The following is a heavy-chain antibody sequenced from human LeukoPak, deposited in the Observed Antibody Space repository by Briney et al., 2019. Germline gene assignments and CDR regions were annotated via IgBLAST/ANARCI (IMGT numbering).Heavy chain of an antibody. Sequence: GGSLRLSCAASGFTVSSNYMSWVRQAPGKGLEWVSVIYSGGSTYYADSVKGRFTISRDNSKNTLYLQMNSLRAEDAAVYYCARDSPLGATGAFDIWGQGTMVTVSS. J-gene: IGHJ3*02. V-gene: IGHV3-53*05. CDR3: ARDSPLGATGAFDI. CDR1: GFTVSSNY. CDR2: IYSGGST. D-gene: IGHD1-26*01.